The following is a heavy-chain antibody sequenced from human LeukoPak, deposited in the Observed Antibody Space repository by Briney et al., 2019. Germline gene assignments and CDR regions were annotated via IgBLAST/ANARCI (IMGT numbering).Heavy chain of an antibody. Sequence: TGGSLRLSCAASGFTFSSYEMSWVRQAPGKGLEWVSYISSSGSTIYYADSVKGRFTISRDNAKNSLYLQMNSLRAEDTAVYYCARDVAEDIVVVPAAIGYYYYMDVWGKGTTVTVSS. CDR1: GFTFSSYE. J-gene: IGHJ6*03. CDR2: ISSSGSTI. CDR3: ARDVAEDIVVVPAAIGYYYYMDV. D-gene: IGHD2-2*01. V-gene: IGHV3-48*03.